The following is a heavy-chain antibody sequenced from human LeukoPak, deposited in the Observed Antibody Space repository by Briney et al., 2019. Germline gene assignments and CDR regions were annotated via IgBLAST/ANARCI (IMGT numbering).Heavy chain of an antibody. V-gene: IGHV4-38-2*02. J-gene: IGHJ4*02. Sequence: SETLSLTCTVSGYSISSGYYWGWIRQPPGKGLEWIGSIYHSGSTYYNPSLKSRVTISVDTSKNQFSLKLSSVTAADTAVYYCARGAGYYDSSGYYYGEGPDYWGQGTLVTVSS. CDR3: ARGAGYYDSSGYYYGEGPDY. CDR1: GYSISSGYY. D-gene: IGHD3-22*01. CDR2: IYHSGST.